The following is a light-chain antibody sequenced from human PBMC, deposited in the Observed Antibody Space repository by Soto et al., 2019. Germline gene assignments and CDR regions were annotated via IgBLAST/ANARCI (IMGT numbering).Light chain of an antibody. Sequence: QPVLTQPASVSGSPGQSITISCTGTSSDVGGYNYVSWYQQHPGKAPKLMIYDVSKRPSGVSNRFSGSKSGNKASLTISGRQAEDDADYYCSSYTSSSTPVVFGGGTKLTVL. CDR3: SSYTSSSTPVV. CDR1: SSDVGGYNY. J-gene: IGLJ2*01. V-gene: IGLV2-14*01. CDR2: DVS.